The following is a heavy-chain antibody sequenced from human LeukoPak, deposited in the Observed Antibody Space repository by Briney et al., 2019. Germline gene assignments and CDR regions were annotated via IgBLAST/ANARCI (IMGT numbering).Heavy chain of an antibody. J-gene: IGHJ4*02. CDR3: VRGSPAAV. CDR2: INTDGSTT. Sequence: TAGSLRLSCAASGFTFSSYWMHWVRQAPGKGLVWVSRINTDGSTTNYADSVKGRFTISRDNAENTLYLQMNSLRAEDTAVYYCVRGSPAAVWGQGALVTVSS. CDR1: GFTFSSYW. V-gene: IGHV3-74*01. D-gene: IGHD6-25*01.